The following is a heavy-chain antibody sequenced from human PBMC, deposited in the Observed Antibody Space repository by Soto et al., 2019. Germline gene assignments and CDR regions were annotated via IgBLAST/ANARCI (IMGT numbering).Heavy chain of an antibody. Sequence: QVQLQQWGAGLLKPSETLSLTCAVFGASVRDYFWSWIRQPPGKGLEWIGEVTYSGSTNYNPSLKSRVTMSVDTSENRFSLQLRSVTAADAAVYYCARGLPANYWGQGTLVTVSS. CDR2: VTYSGST. CDR3: ARGLPANY. J-gene: IGHJ4*02. CDR1: GASVRDYF. V-gene: IGHV4-34*01.